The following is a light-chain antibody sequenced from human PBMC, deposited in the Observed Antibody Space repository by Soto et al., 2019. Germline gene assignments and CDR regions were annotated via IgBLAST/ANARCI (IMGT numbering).Light chain of an antibody. CDR1: QTISSW. J-gene: IGKJ1*01. V-gene: IGKV1-5*03. CDR2: KAS. CDR3: QQYNSYSRT. Sequence: DIHMTRSPSTLSLSLGGRVTITFVASQTISSWLAWYQQKPVKAPKLLIYKASTLKSGVPSRFSGSGSGTEFTLTISSLQPDDFATYYCQQYNSYSRTFGQGTKVDIK.